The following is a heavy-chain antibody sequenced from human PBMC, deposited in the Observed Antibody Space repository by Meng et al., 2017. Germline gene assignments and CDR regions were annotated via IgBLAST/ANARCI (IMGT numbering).Heavy chain of an antibody. V-gene: IGHV4-30-4*01. CDR3: ARGGVVVPAAVFDY. D-gene: IGHD2-2*01. CDR1: GGSISSGDYY. J-gene: IGHJ4*02. CDR2: IYYSGST. Sequence: QVQLQESRPGLVTPSQTLSLTCSVSGGSISSGDYYWSWIRQPPGKGLEWIGYIYYSGSTYYNPSLKSRVTISVDTSKNQFSLKLSSVTAADTAVYYCARGGVVVPAAVFDYWGQGTLVTVSS.